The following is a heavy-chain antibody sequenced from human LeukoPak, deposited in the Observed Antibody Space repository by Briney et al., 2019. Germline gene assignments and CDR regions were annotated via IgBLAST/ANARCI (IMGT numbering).Heavy chain of an antibody. D-gene: IGHD1-26*01. CDR2: IIPIFGTA. V-gene: IGHV1-69*05. CDR3: ARGRSGSYLGGFDY. Sequence: GSSVKVSCKASGGTFSSYAISWVRQAPGQGLEWTGGIIPIFGTANYAQKFQGRVTMTTDESTSTAYMELSSLRSEDTAVYYCARGRSGSYLGGFDYWGQRTLVTVSS. J-gene: IGHJ4*02. CDR1: GGTFSSYA.